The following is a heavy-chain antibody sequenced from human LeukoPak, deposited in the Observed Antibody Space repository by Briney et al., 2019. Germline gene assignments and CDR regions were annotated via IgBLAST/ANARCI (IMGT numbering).Heavy chain of an antibody. CDR3: ARESVTDRALDC. D-gene: IGHD2-15*01. CDR2: ISSNGDST. J-gene: IGHJ4*02. V-gene: IGHV3-64*01. CDR1: GFTFSRYP. Sequence: PGGSLRLSCAASGFTFSRYPMHWVRQAPGKRLEDVSGISSNGDSTYYANSVKGRFTISRDNSKNTLLLQLGSLRPEDMAVYFSARESVTDRALDCWGQGTLVTVYS.